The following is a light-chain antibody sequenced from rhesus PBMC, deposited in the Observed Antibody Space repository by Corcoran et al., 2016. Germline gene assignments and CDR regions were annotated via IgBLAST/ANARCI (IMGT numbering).Light chain of an antibody. J-gene: IGKJ1*01. CDR1: QSLLHSVGKTF. CDR2: EVS. CDR3: MQGLDFPWT. V-gene: IGKV2-104*02. Sequence: DIVMTQTPLSLPVTPGEPASISCRSSQSLLHSVGKTFLYWYLQKPGQSPQLLIYEVSNRASGFPERFRGRWSGTDFTLKISRVEAEDVGVYYCMQGLDFPWTFGQGTKVEIK.